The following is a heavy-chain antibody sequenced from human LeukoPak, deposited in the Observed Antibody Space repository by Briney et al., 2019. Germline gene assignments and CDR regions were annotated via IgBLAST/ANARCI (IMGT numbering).Heavy chain of an antibody. V-gene: IGHV1-46*01. CDR1: GYTFTSYY. J-gene: IGHJ4*02. D-gene: IGHD6-13*01. Sequence: ASVKVSCEASGYTFTSYYMHWVRQAPGQGLEWMGIINPSGGSTSYAQKFQGRVTMTRDTSTSTVYMELSSLRFEDTAVYYCASASGGDSSSWSSRYYFDYWGQGTLVTVSS. CDR3: ASASGGDSSSWSSRYYFDY. CDR2: INPSGGST.